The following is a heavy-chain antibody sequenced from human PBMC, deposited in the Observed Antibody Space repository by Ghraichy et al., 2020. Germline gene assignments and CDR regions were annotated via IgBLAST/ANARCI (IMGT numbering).Heavy chain of an antibody. CDR1: GDSVNGGDHF. D-gene: IGHD5-24*01. CDR2: TGSA. J-gene: IGHJ4*02. Sequence: LRLSCSVSGDSVNGGDHFWTWIRQPPGKGLEWLGYTGSAYSNPYLKGRLTISVDTSNNQFSLNLRSVTAADTAVYFCARARDDYPHYYFDYWGQGVLVTVSS. CDR3: ARARDDYPHYYFDY. V-gene: IGHV4-30-4*01.